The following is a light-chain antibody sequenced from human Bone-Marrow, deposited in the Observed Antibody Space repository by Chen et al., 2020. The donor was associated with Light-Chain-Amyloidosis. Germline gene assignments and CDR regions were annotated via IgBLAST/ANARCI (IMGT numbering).Light chain of an antibody. CDR3: QQYYSTPLT. CDR1: QSVLYSSNNKNY. J-gene: IGKJ4*01. Sequence: DIVMTQSPDSLAVSLGERATINCKSSQSVLYSSNNKNYLAWYQQKPGQPPKLLIYWASTRESGVPDRFRGSGSGTDVTLPISSLQAEDGAVYYCQQYYSTPLTFGGGTKVEIK. V-gene: IGKV4-1*01. CDR2: WAS.